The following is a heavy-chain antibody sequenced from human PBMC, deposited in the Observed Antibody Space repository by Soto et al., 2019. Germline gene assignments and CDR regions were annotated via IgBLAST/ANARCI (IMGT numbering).Heavy chain of an antibody. J-gene: IGHJ4*02. CDR3: ARAGRLWFRDDPRGFYY. CDR2: ISYDGSNK. CDR1: GFTFSSYA. Sequence: PGGSLRLSCAASGFTFSSYAMHWVRQAPGKGLEWVAVISYDGSNKYYADSVKGRFTISRDNSKNTLYLQMNSLRAEDTAVYYCARAGRLWFRDDPRGFYYWGQGTLVTVSS. V-gene: IGHV3-30-3*01. D-gene: IGHD3-10*01.